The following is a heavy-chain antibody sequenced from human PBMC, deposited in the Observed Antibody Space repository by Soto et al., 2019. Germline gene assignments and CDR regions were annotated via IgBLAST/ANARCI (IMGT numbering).Heavy chain of an antibody. J-gene: IGHJ4*02. V-gene: IGHV4-4*02. Sequence: SETLSLTCAVSGGSISSGDWWSWVRQPPGKGLEWIGEIYHTGSTNQNPSIKSRVTISIDKSKKQFSLNLSSVTAADTAVYYCARVGRYNYGSTYYFDYWGQGTLVTVSS. CDR3: ARVGRYNYGSTYYFDY. D-gene: IGHD5-18*01. CDR1: GGSISSGDW. CDR2: IYHTGST.